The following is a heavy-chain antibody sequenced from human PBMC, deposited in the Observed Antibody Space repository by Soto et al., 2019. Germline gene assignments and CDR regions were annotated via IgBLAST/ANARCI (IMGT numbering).Heavy chain of an antibody. J-gene: IGHJ6*02. Sequence: PRESLKISCKGSGYSFTSYWIGWVRQMPGKGLEWMGIIYPGDSDTRYSPSFQGQVTISADKSISTAYLQWSSLKASDTAMYYCARHSFQVGATRANSYYYGMDVWGQGTTVTVS. CDR3: ARHSFQVGATRANSYYYGMDV. D-gene: IGHD1-26*01. CDR2: IYPGDSDT. V-gene: IGHV5-51*01. CDR1: GYSFTSYW.